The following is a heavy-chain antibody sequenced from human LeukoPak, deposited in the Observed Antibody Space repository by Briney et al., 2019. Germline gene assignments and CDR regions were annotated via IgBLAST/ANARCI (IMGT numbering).Heavy chain of an antibody. V-gene: IGHV3-30-3*01. CDR1: GFTFSSYA. Sequence: GGSLRLPCAASGFTFSSYAMHWVRQAPGKGLEWVAVISYDGSNKYYADSVKGRFTISRDNSKNTLYLQMNSLRAEDTAVYYCAKDYETAIDDPDAFDIWGQGTMVTVSS. CDR2: ISYDGSNK. D-gene: IGHD2-21*02. J-gene: IGHJ3*02. CDR3: AKDYETAIDDPDAFDI.